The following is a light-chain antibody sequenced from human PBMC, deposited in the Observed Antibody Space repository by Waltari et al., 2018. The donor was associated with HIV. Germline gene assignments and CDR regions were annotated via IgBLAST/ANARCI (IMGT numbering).Light chain of an antibody. V-gene: IGKV1-5*03. CDR3: QQYKSYALT. CDR2: KAS. CDR1: QSIISW. J-gene: IGKJ4*01. Sequence: DIQMPQSASTLSASVGDRVTITFRASQSIISWLAWYQQKPGKAPKLWIYKASTLENVVPSRFSGSGSGTEFTLTISSLQPDDFATYYCQQYKSYALTFGGGTKVEIK.